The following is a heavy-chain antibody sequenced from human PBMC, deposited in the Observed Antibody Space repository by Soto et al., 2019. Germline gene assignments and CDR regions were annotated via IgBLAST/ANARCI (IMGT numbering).Heavy chain of an antibody. CDR2: INHSGST. J-gene: IGHJ6*02. CDR1: GGSFSGYY. Sequence: LALTCAVYGGSFSGYYWSWVRQPPGKGLELLGEINHSGSTNYNPSLKSRVTISVDTSKNQFSLKLSSVNAADTAVYYCARGPNGITIFGVVPLAYYGMDVWGQANKVTVSS. CDR3: ARGPNGITIFGVVPLAYYGMDV. V-gene: IGHV4-34*01. D-gene: IGHD3-3*01.